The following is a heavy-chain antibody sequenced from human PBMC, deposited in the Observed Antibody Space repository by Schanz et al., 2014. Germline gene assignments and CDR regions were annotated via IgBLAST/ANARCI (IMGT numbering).Heavy chain of an antibody. CDR1: GFVFGDYY. J-gene: IGHJ4*02. V-gene: IGHV3-7*02. CDR3: AKIERNED. D-gene: IGHD1-1*01. CDR2: IKRDGSEK. Sequence: VQVVQSGGGLVKPGGSLRLSCAASGFVFGDYYMTWIRQAPGKGLEWVANIKRDGSEKNYLDSVKGRFTISRDNAKNSLFLQMNSLRAEDTAVYFCAKIERNEDWGQGTLVTVSS.